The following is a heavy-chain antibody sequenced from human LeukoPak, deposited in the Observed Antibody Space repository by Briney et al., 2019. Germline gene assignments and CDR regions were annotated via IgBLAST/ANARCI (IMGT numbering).Heavy chain of an antibody. V-gene: IGHV1-46*01. CDR3: ARVAERTYDSRGYGQNAFDI. J-gene: IGHJ3*02. D-gene: IGHD3-22*01. CDR2: INPSGGST. Sequence: ASVKVSCKASGYTFTSYYMHWVRQAPGQGLEWMGIINPSGGSTSYAQKFQGRVTMTRDTSTSTVYMELSSLRSEDTAVYYCARVAERTYDSRGYGQNAFDIWGQGTMVTVSS. CDR1: GYTFTSYY.